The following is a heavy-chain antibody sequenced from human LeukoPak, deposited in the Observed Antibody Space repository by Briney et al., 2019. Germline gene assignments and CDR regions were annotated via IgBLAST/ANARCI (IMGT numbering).Heavy chain of an antibody. J-gene: IGHJ4*02. D-gene: IGHD3-10*01. CDR2: ISSSSSTI. V-gene: IGHV3-48*01. Sequence: GGSLRLSCAASGFTFSSYSMNWVRQAPGKGLEWVSYISSSSSTIYYADSVKGRFTISRDNAKNSLYLQMNSLRAEDTAVYYCARARVYGSGFRGNNRPYYFDYWGQGTLVTVSS. CDR3: ARARVYGSGFRGNNRPYYFDY. CDR1: GFTFSSYS.